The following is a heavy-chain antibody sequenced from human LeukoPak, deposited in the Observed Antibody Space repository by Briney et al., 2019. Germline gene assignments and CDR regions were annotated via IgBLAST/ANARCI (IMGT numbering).Heavy chain of an antibody. D-gene: IGHD3-22*01. CDR2: ISDSSSFI. CDR3: TREGGGYYDTSTYSRAS. CDR1: GFTFSLYS. V-gene: IGHV3-21*01. J-gene: IGHJ5*02. Sequence: GGSLRLSCAASGFTFSLYSMTWVRQAPGEGLEWVSSISDSSSFIYYEDSVKGRFSISRDNAKNSLYLQMSSLRAEDTAIYYCTREGGGYYDTSTYSRASWGQGTLVTVSS.